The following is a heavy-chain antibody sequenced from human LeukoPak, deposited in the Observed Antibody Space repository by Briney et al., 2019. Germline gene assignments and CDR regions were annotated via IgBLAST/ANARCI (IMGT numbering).Heavy chain of an antibody. CDR3: ARSRGGYYYYMDI. J-gene: IGHJ6*03. V-gene: IGHV3-20*04. Sequence: AGGSLRLSCAASGFTFDDYGMSWVRQAPGKGLEWVSGINWNGGSTGYADSVKGRFTISRDNAKNSLYLQMNSLRAEDTALYYCARSRGGYYYYMDIWGKGTTVTVSS. CDR2: INWNGGST. CDR1: GFTFDDYG.